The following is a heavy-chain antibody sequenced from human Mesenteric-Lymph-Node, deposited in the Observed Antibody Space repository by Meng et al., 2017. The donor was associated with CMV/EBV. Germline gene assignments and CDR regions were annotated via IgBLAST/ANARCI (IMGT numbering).Heavy chain of an antibody. D-gene: IGHD2-2*01. CDR3: ARVLGRRYCSSTSCHPLGY. V-gene: IGHV3-66*02. J-gene: IGHJ4*02. CDR1: GFTVSSNY. Sequence: GGSLRLSCAASGFTVSSNYMSWVRQAPGKGLEWVSVIYSGGSTYYADSVKGRFTISRDNSKNTLYLQMNSLRAEDTAVYYCARVLGRRYCSSTSCHPLGYWGQGTLVTVSS. CDR2: IYSGGST.